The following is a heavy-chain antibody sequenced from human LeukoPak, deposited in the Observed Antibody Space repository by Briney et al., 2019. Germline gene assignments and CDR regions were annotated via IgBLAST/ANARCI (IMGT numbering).Heavy chain of an antibody. CDR2: INPNSGGT. Sequence: ASVKVSCKASGGTFSSYAISWVRQAPGQGLEWMGWINPNSGGTNYAQKFQGRVTMTRDTSISTAYMGLSRLRSDDTAVYYCARGSKYYYDSSGAFDYWGQGTLVTVSS. CDR3: ARGSKYYYDSSGAFDY. CDR1: GGTFSSYA. V-gene: IGHV1-2*02. D-gene: IGHD3-22*01. J-gene: IGHJ4*02.